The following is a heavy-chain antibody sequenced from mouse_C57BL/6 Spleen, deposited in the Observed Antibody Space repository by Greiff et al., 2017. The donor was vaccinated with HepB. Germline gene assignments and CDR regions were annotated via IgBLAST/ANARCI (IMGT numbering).Heavy chain of an antibody. CDR2: ISDGGSYT. CDR3: ARDGGDYPFDY. CDR1: GFTFSSYA. D-gene: IGHD2-4*01. V-gene: IGHV5-4*01. J-gene: IGHJ3*01. Sequence: EVKLVESGGGLVKPGGSLKLSCAASGFTFSSYAMSWVRQTPEKRLEWVATISDGGSYTYYPDNVKGRFTISRDNAKNNLYLQMSHLKSEDTAMYYCARDGGDYPFDYWGQGTLVTVSA.